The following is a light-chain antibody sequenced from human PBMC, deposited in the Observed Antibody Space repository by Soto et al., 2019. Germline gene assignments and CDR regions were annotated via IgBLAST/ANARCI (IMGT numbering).Light chain of an antibody. V-gene: IGLV2-14*01. J-gene: IGLJ2*01. CDR1: SSDVGGYNY. CDR2: DVS. CDR3: SSYTSSSTLVV. Sequence: QSALTQPASVSGSPGQSITISCTGTSSDVGGYNYVSWYQKHPGKAPKLMIYDVSNRPSGVSNRISASKSGNTASLTISGLQAEDEADYYCSSYTSSSTLVVFGGGTKLTVL.